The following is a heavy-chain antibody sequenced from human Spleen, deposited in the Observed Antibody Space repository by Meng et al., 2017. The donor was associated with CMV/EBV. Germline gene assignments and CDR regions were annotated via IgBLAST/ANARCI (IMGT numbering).Heavy chain of an antibody. CDR1: GFPFSSYA. J-gene: IGHJ4*02. Sequence: GESLKISCAASGFPFSSYAMNWVRQAPGKGLEWVSGISGSGSSTDYADSVKGRFTISRDNAKNSLYLQMNSLRAEDTAVYYCAREAVGYSYAYWGQGTLVTVSS. D-gene: IGHD5-18*01. V-gene: IGHV3-23*01. CDR2: ISGSGSST. CDR3: AREAVGYSYAY.